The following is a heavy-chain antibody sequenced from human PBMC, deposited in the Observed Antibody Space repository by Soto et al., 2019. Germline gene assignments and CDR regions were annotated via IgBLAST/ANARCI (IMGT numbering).Heavy chain of an antibody. CDR1: GFTFSSYW. CDR2: INSDGSST. J-gene: IGHJ4*02. V-gene: IGHV3-74*01. CDR3: ASLPVDFHADY. Sequence: EVQLVESGGGLVQPGGSLRPSCAASGFTFSSYWMHWVRQAPGKGLVWVSRINSDGSSTSYADSVKGRFTISRDNAKNTLYLQMNSLRAEDTAVYYCASLPVDFHADYWGQGTLVTVSS.